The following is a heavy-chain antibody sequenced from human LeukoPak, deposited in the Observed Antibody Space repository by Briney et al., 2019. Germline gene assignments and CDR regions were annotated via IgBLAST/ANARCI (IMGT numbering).Heavy chain of an antibody. D-gene: IGHD6-13*01. CDR2: ISGSGGST. CDR3: AKDGDSSSWAPEPFDY. J-gene: IGHJ4*02. V-gene: IGHV3-23*01. Sequence: PGGSLRLSCAASGVTFSSYAMSWVRQAPGKGLEWVSAISGSGGSTYYADSVKGRFTISRDNSKNTLYLQMNSLRAEDTAVYYCAKDGDSSSWAPEPFDYWGQGTLVTVSS. CDR1: GVTFSSYA.